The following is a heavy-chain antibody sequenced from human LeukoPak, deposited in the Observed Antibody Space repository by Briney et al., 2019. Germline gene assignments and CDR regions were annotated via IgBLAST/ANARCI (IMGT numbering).Heavy chain of an antibody. J-gene: IGHJ6*03. CDR3: ARGPYNWNHYYYYYMDV. CDR1: GGSFSGYY. CDR2: INHSGST. Sequence: TSETLSLTCAVYGGSFSGYYWSWIRQPPGKGLGWIGEINHSGSTNYNPSLKSRVTISVDTSKNQFSLKLSSVTAADTAVYYCARGPYNWNHYYYYYMDVWGKGTTVTVSS. D-gene: IGHD1-20*01. V-gene: IGHV4-34*01.